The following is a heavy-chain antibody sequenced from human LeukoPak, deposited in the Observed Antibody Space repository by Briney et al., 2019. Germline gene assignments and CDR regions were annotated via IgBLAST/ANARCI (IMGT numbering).Heavy chain of an antibody. CDR3: ARPIEYSSSSLDV. V-gene: IGHV3-21*01. J-gene: IGHJ6*04. CDR1: GFTFSSYS. Sequence: GSLRLSCAASGFTFSSYSMNWVRQAPGKGLEWVSSISSSSSYIYYAGSVKGRFTISRDNAKNSLYLQMNSLRAEDTAVYYCARPIEYSSSSLDVWGKGTTVTVSS. D-gene: IGHD6-6*01. CDR2: ISSSSSYI.